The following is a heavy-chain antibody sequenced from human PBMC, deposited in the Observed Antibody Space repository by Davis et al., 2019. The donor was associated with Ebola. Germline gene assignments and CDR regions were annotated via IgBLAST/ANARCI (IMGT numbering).Heavy chain of an antibody. CDR3: ARDVGLAAAGTGFDY. V-gene: IGHV4-59*11. J-gene: IGHJ4*02. D-gene: IGHD6-13*01. Sequence: SETLSLTCTVSGGSISSHYWSWIRQPPGKGLEWIGYIYWNGYIYSSETTNYNPSLKSRVTISVDTSKNQFSLKLSSVTAADTAVYYCARDVGLAAAGTGFDYWGQGTLVTVSS. CDR2: IYWNGYIYSSETT. CDR1: GGSISSHY.